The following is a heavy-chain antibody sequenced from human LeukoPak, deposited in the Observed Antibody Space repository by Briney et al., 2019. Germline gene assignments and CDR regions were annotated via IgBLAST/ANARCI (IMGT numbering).Heavy chain of an antibody. V-gene: IGHV3-30*04. J-gene: IGHJ6*04. CDR2: ISSDGSNK. CDR1: GFTFSNYA. D-gene: IGHD6-13*01. Sequence: PGGSLRLSCAASGFTFSNYAMHWVRQAPGKGLEWVAVISSDGSNKYYADSVRARFTFSRDNSKNTLYLQMTSLRAEDTAVYYCARVNFAAAAMDVWGKGTTVTVSS. CDR3: ARVNFAAAAMDV.